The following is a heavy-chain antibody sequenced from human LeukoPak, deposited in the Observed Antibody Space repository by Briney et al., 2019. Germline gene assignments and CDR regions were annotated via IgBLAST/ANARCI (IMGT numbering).Heavy chain of an antibody. CDR1: GFTFDDYA. Sequence: PGGSLRLSCAASGFTFDDYAMHWVRQAPGKGLEWVSGISWNSGSIGYADSVKGRFTISRDNAKNSLYLRMNSLRAEDTALYYCAKDIYYDSSGYLDYWGQGTLVTVSS. D-gene: IGHD3-22*01. J-gene: IGHJ4*02. CDR3: AKDIYYDSSGYLDY. V-gene: IGHV3-9*01. CDR2: ISWNSGSI.